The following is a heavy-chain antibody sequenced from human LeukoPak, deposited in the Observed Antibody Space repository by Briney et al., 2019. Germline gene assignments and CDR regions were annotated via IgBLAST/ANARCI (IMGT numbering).Heavy chain of an antibody. V-gene: IGHV1-69*04. CDR3: AGGYGDYWLNWFDP. Sequence: ASVKVSCKASGGTFSSYAISWVRQAPGQGLEWMGRIIPILGITNYAQKFQGRVTITADESTSTAYMELSSLRSEDTAVYYCAGGYGDYWLNWFDPWGQGTLVTVSS. D-gene: IGHD4-17*01. CDR1: GGTFSSYA. CDR2: IIPILGIT. J-gene: IGHJ5*02.